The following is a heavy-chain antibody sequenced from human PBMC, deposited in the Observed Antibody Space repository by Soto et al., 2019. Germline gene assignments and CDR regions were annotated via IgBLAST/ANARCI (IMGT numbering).Heavy chain of an antibody. V-gene: IGHV3-23*01. J-gene: IGHJ6*02. D-gene: IGHD6-19*01. CDR3: VKGTPFRSGAGTRVFGYYYDSGLDV. CDR1: GFTFSSYA. Sequence: EVQLLESGGCLIQPGGSLRLSCEASGFTFSSYAMSWVRQATGKGLEWVSGISGSGDNTFYADAVKGRFTMSRDNSKNTPYLQMNSLRAEDTALYYCVKGTPFRSGAGTRVFGYYYDSGLDVWGQGNTVIVSS. CDR2: ISGSGDNT.